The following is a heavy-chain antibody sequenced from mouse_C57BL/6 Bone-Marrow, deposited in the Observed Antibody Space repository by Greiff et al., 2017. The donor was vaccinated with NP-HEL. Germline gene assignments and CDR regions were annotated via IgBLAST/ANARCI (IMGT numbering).Heavy chain of an antibody. CDR1: GYTFTSYW. V-gene: IGHV1-59*01. CDR2: IDPSDSYT. J-gene: IGHJ1*03. Sequence: QVHVMQPGAELVRPGTSVKLSCKASGYTFTSYWMHWVKQRPGQGLEWIGVIDPSDSYTNYNQKFKGKATLTVDKSSSTAYMQLSSLTSEDSAVYYCASRSYWYFNVWGTGTTVTVTS. CDR3: ASRSYWYFNV.